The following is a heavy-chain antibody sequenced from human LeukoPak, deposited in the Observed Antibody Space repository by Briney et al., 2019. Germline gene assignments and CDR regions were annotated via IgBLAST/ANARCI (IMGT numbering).Heavy chain of an antibody. Sequence: ASVKVSCKASGYTFTSYDFNWVRQATGQRPEWMGWMSPNSGDTGYAQKFQDRVTMTRNTSISTAYMELSSLRSDDTAVYCCARGPPNWGYDYWGPGTLVTVSS. CDR1: GYTFTSYD. D-gene: IGHD7-27*01. CDR3: ARGPPNWGYDY. J-gene: IGHJ4*02. CDR2: MSPNSGDT. V-gene: IGHV1-8*01.